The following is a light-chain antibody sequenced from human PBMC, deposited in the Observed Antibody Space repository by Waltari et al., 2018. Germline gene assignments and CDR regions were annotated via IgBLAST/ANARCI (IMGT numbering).Light chain of an antibody. V-gene: IGKV1-39*01. J-gene: IGKJ2*03. CDR1: QSISTY. Sequence: DIQMTQSPSSLSASVGDRVTISCRASQSISTYLNWYRQKPGTAPKLLIDGSSRLQRGAPSRFNGGGSETDFTLTITSLQPDDFATYYCQQSYTFPYSFGQGTKLEI. CDR3: QQSYTFPYS. CDR2: GSS.